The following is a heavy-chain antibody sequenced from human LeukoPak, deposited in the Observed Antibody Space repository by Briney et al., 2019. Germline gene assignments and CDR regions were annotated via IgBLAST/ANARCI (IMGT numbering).Heavy chain of an antibody. CDR3: AKDRRSSSWFLLDY. CDR2: ISYDGSNK. CDR1: GFTFSSYG. J-gene: IGHJ4*02. V-gene: IGHV3-30*18. D-gene: IGHD6-13*01. Sequence: PGGSLRLSCAASGFTFSSYGMHWVRQAPGKGLEWVAVISYDGSNKYYADSVKGRSTISRDNSKNTLYLQMNSLRAEDTAVYYCAKDRRSSSWFLLDYWGQGTLVTVSS.